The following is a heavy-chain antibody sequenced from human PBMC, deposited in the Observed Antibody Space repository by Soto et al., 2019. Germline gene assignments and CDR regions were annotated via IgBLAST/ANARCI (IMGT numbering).Heavy chain of an antibody. D-gene: IGHD3-9*01. CDR1: GFSLSTSGMC. Sequence: SGPTLVNPTQTLTLTCTFSGFSLSTSGMCVSWIRQPPGKALEWLARIDWDDDKYYSTSLKTRLTISKDTSKNQVVLTMTNMDPVDTATYYCARMGQYYDILTGYWSGYYFDYWGQGTLVTYPQ. CDR3: ARMGQYYDILTGYWSGYYFDY. J-gene: IGHJ4*02. CDR2: IDWDDDK. V-gene: IGHV2-70*11.